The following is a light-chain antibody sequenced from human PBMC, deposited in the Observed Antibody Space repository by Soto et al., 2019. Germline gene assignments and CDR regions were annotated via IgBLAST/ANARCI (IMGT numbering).Light chain of an antibody. J-gene: IGKJ3*01. CDR2: DGS. CDR1: QDIGKF. Sequence: DVQMTQSPPSLSASVGDRITITCQASQDIGKFLNWYQQKPGKAPKILIYDGSNLETGVPGRFSGGGSGTQFTFTISSLQPEDIGTYYCQQYDNVVFTFGPGTKVDLK. V-gene: IGKV1-33*01. CDR3: QQYDNVVFT.